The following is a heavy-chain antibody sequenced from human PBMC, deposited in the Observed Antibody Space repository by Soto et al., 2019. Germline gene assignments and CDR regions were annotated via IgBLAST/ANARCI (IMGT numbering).Heavy chain of an antibody. V-gene: IGHV4-34*01. CDR1: GGSFSGYY. Sequence: PSETLSLTCAVYGGSFSGYYWSWIRQPPGKGLEWIGEINHSGSTNYNPSLKSRVTISVDTSKNQFSLKLSSVTAADTAVYYCARDYGDSSGYYGPFGYFDYWGQGTLVTVSS. J-gene: IGHJ4*02. D-gene: IGHD3-22*01. CDR3: ARDYGDSSGYYGPFGYFDY. CDR2: INHSGST.